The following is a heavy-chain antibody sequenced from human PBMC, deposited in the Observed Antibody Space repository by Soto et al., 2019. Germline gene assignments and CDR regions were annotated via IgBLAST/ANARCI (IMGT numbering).Heavy chain of an antibody. CDR1: GFPFSYYA. Sequence: EVQLVESGGGLVQPGGSLRLSCSASGFPFSYYAMHWVRQAPGKGLEYVSVIRSNGDSTHYADSVKGRFTISRDNSKNTLYLQMSSLRTEDTAVYYCVKDRFSYGYVGGMDVWGQGTTVTVSS. V-gene: IGHV3-64D*06. D-gene: IGHD5-12*01. J-gene: IGHJ6*02. CDR2: IRSNGDST. CDR3: VKDRFSYGYVGGMDV.